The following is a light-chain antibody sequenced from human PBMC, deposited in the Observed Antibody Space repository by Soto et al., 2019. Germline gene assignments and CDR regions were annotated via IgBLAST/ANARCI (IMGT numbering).Light chain of an antibody. CDR1: QSLLHSNGYNY. J-gene: IGKJ1*01. V-gene: IGKV2-28*01. Sequence: DIVMTQSPLSLPVTPGEPASISYRSSQSLLHSNGYNYLDWYLQKPGQSPQLLIYLGSNRASGVPDRFSGSGSGTDFTLKISRVEAEDVGVYYCMQALQTPPTFVQGTKVEIK. CDR3: MQALQTPPT. CDR2: LGS.